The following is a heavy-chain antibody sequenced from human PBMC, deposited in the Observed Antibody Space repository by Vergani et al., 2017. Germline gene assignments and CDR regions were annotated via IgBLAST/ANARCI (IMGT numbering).Heavy chain of an antibody. V-gene: IGHV2-26*01. CDR3: ARGLIKGYGGNRYDAFDI. CDR2: IFSNDEK. J-gene: IGHJ3*02. CDR1: GFSLSNARMG. D-gene: IGHD4-23*01. Sequence: QVTLKESGPVLVKPTETLTLTCTVSGFSLSNARMGVSWIRQPPGKALEWLAHIFSNDEKSYSTSLKSRLTISKDTSKSQVVLTMTNMDPVDTATYYCARGLIKGYGGNRYDAFDIWGQGTMVTVSS.